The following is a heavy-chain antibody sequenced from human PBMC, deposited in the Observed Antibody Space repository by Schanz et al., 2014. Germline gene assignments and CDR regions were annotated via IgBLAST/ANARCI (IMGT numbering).Heavy chain of an antibody. CDR3: ATASSPVREAGAGSSFHL. CDR2: IKSKTDGGTR. D-gene: IGHD6-13*01. CDR1: TSIFNHAW. J-gene: IGHJ5*02. V-gene: IGHV3-15*01. Sequence: EVQLVESGGGLVKPGGSLRLSCAASTSIFNHAWMSWVRQAPGKGLEWLGRIKSKTDGGTRDYAAPVKGRFTISRDDSQSTLYLQMNSLKIEDTAVYYCATASSPVREAGAGSSFHLWGQGTLXTVSP.